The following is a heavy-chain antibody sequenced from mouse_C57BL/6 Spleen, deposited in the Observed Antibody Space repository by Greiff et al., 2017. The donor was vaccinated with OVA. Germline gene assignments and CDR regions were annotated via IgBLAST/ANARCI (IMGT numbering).Heavy chain of an antibody. J-gene: IGHJ3*01. Sequence: VQLQQSGAELVKPGASVKLSCTASGFTFTDYYMHWVKQRTEQGLEWIGRIDPEDGDTKYAPKFQGKATITADTSSNTAYLQLSSRTSEDTAVYDCARGPNGSSSWFAYWGKGTLVTVSA. V-gene: IGHV14-2*01. CDR1: GFTFTDYY. CDR3: ARGPNGSSSWFAY. CDR2: IDPEDGDT. D-gene: IGHD1-1*01.